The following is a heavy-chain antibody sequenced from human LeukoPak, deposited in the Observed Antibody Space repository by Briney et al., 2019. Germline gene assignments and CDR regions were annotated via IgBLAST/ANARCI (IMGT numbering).Heavy chain of an antibody. D-gene: IGHD2-15*01. J-gene: IGHJ4*02. CDR2: IIPIFGTA. CDR1: GGTFSSYA. CDR3: ARGGSGVQYYFDY. V-gene: IGHV1-69*01. Sequence: ASVKVSCKASGGTFSSYAISWVRQAPGQGPEWMGGIIPIFGTANYAQKFQGRVTITPDESTSTAYMELSSLRSEDTAVYYCARGGSGVQYYFDYWGQGTLVTVSS.